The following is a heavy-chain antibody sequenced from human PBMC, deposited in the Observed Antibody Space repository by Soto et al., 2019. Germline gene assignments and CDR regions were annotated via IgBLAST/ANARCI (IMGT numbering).Heavy chain of an antibody. CDR1: GFTFSSYA. CDR2: ISGSGDST. Sequence: GGSLRLSCAASGFTFSSYAMSWVRQAPGKGLEWVSAISGSGDSTYYADSVKGRFTISRDNSKNTLYLQMNSLRAEDTAVYYCAKYTYGYWYFDLWGRGTLVTSPQ. CDR3: AKYTYGYWYFDL. V-gene: IGHV3-23*01. J-gene: IGHJ2*01. D-gene: IGHD5-18*01.